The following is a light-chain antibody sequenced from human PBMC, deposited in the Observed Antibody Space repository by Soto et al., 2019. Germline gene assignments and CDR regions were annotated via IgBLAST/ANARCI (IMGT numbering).Light chain of an antibody. J-gene: IGKJ5*01. V-gene: IGKV1-39*01. CDR2: AAS. Sequence: DIQMTQSPSTLSGSVGDRVTITCRASQSISIYLNWYQQKPGKAPKLLIYAASSLQSGVPSRFSGSGSGTDFTLTISSLQPEDFATYYCQQSYSTPRTFGQGTRLEI. CDR3: QQSYSTPRT. CDR1: QSISIY.